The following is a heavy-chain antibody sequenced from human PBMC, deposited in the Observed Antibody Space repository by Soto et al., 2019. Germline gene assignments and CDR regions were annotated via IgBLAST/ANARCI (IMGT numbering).Heavy chain of an antibody. D-gene: IGHD4-17*01. CDR1: ESSISGGGCY. CDR2: IYYSGST. J-gene: IGHJ4*02. Sequence: KPSETLCLSGTVSESSISGGGCYWSWIRQHPGKGLEWIGYIYYSGSTYYNPSLKSRVTISVDTSKNQCSLKLSSVTAADTAVYYCARYGDRFAYWGQGTLVTVSS. CDR3: ARYGDRFAY. V-gene: IGHV4-61*08.